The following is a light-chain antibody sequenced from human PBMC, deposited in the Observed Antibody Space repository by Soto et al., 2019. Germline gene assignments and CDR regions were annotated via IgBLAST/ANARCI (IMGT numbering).Light chain of an antibody. Sequence: EIVMTQSPATLSVSPGERATLSCRASQSVNRNLAWYQQKPGQTPRLLIYDASSRATGIPARFSGSGSGTDFTLTISSLQSEDFAVYYCQQYNNWPLTFGGGTNVEIE. CDR1: QSVNRN. CDR2: DAS. J-gene: IGKJ4*01. V-gene: IGKV3-15*01. CDR3: QQYNNWPLT.